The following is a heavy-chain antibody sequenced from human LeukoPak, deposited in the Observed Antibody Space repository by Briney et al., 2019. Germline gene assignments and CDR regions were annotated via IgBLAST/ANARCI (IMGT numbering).Heavy chain of an antibody. CDR2: IFPDDSDT. Sequence: GESLKISCKVSGYNFTNYWIVWVRQMPGKGLEWMGIIFPDDSDTIYGPSFQGQVTISADKSISTAYLQWSSLKASDTAMYYCARHPRGYSGYDTEKNNWFDPWGQGTLVTVSS. CDR1: GYNFTNYW. D-gene: IGHD5-12*01. V-gene: IGHV5-51*01. CDR3: ARHPRGYSGYDTEKNNWFDP. J-gene: IGHJ5*02.